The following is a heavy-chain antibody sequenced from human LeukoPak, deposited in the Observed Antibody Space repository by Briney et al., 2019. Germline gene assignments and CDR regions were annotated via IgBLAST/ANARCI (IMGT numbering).Heavy chain of an antibody. CDR2: ISYDGSNK. CDR1: GFTFSSYA. D-gene: IGHD4-23*01. Sequence: GGSLRLSCAASGFTFSSYAMHWVRQAPGKGLEWVAVISYDGSNKYYADSVKGRFTISRDNSKNTLYLQMNSLRAEDTAVYYCAREFAADYGGNYGHFFWYYYYGMDVWGQGTTVTVSS. V-gene: IGHV3-30-3*01. CDR3: AREFAADYGGNYGHFFWYYYYGMDV. J-gene: IGHJ6*02.